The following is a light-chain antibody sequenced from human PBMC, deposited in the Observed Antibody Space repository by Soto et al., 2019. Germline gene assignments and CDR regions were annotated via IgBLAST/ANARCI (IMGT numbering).Light chain of an antibody. CDR3: QQYDTSPLT. CDR1: QSVGSTY. Sequence: EIVLTQSPGTLSLSPGERATLSCRASQSVGSTYLAWYQQKPGQAPKLLIYGVSSRATGIPDRFSGSGSGTDFTLTISRLEPEDFAVYYCQQYDTSPLTFGPGTKVDI. J-gene: IGKJ3*01. V-gene: IGKV3-20*01. CDR2: GVS.